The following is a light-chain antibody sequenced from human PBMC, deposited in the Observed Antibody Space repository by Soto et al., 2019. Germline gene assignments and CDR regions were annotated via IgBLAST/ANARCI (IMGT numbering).Light chain of an antibody. Sequence: IQMTQSPSTLSAFVGDRVTITCRASQSISSYLNWYQQKPGKAPKLLIYAASSLQSGVPSRFSGSGSGTDFTLTISSLQPEDFATYYCQQSYSTPITFGQGTRLEIK. CDR2: AAS. CDR3: QQSYSTPIT. CDR1: QSISSY. J-gene: IGKJ5*01. V-gene: IGKV1-39*01.